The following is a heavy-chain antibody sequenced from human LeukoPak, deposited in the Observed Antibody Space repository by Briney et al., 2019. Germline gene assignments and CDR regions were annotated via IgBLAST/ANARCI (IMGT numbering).Heavy chain of an antibody. D-gene: IGHD1-7*01. J-gene: IGHJ6*03. CDR1: GFTVSSNY. V-gene: IGHV3-53*01. Sequence: PGGSLRLSCAASGFTVSSNYMSWVRQAPGKGLEWVSVIYSGGSTYYADSVKGRFTISRDNSKNTLYLQMHSLRAEDTAVYYCARDCITGPTIRGGYYYMDVWGKGTTVTVSS. CDR3: ARDCITGPTIRGGYYYMDV. CDR2: IYSGGST.